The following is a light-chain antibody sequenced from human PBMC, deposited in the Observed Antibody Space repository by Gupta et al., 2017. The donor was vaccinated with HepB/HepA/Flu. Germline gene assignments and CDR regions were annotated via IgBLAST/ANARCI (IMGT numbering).Light chain of an antibody. CDR1: PSVSSY. Sequence: ELVLTQPTATLSLSPGETATISCSASPSVSSYLAWYQQKPGQAPRLLIYDASNRATGIPARFSGSGSGTDFTLTISSLEPEDFAVYYCQQRCNWPTFGQGTKVEIK. CDR2: DAS. V-gene: IGKV3-11*01. J-gene: IGKJ1*01. CDR3: QQRCNWPT.